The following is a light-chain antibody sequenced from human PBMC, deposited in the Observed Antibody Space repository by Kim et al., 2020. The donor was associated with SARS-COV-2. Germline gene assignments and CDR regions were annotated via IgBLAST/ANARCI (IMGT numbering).Light chain of an antibody. CDR1: KLGDKY. CDR2: QDS. V-gene: IGLV3-1*01. CDR3: QAWDSSTAV. J-gene: IGLJ2*01. Sequence: VSPGQTASSTCSGEKLGDKYACWYQQKPGQSPVLVIYQDSKRPSGIPERFSGSNSGNTATLTISGTQAMDEADYYCQAWDSSTAVFGGGTQLTVL.